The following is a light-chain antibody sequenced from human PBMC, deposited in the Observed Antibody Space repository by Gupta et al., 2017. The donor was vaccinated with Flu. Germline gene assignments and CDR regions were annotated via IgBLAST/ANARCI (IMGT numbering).Light chain of an antibody. CDR2: DAS. CDR1: QSVGTY. Sequence: IVFTQSPATLSLSPGERATLSCRASQSVGTYLAWYQQKPGQTPRLLIYDASNRDTGIPARFSGSGYGTDLTLTISSREQEDFAVYYCQKRSNWPPYTFGQGTMLEI. J-gene: IGKJ2*01. V-gene: IGKV3-11*01. CDR3: QKRSNWPPYT.